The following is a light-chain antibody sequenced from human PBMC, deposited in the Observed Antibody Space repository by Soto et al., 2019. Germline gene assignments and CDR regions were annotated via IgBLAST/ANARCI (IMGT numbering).Light chain of an antibody. CDR2: GVS. CDR3: MQTVHHPWT. Sequence: DIVMTQTPLSLSVTPGQPASISCKSSQSLVFSDGQTYFYWYLQKPGQPPQLLNHGVSTRFSGVTDRFSGSGSGTDFTLTISRVEAEDVGVYYCMQTVHHPWTFGQGTKVEFK. V-gene: IGKV2D-29*01. J-gene: IGKJ1*01. CDR1: QSLVFSDGQTY.